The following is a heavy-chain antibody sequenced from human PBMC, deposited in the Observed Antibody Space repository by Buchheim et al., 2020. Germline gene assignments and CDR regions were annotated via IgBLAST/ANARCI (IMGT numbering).Heavy chain of an antibody. CDR2: MSDDGENK. Sequence: QAHLVEFGGGVVQPGRSLRLSCAASGFTFFGYGMHWVRQAGGKGREWVAVMSDDGENKSYGDSVEGRFTISRDNSKNTLYLHMNSIRAEDSAVYYCAKESYYYDSSGNYRPTYFADWGQGT. V-gene: IGHV3-30*18. D-gene: IGHD3-22*01. J-gene: IGHJ4*02. CDR1: GFTFFGYG. CDR3: AKESYYYDSSGNYRPTYFAD.